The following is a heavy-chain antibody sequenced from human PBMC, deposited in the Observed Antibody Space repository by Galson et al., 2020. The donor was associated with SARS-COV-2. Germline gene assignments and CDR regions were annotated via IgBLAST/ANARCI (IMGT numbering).Heavy chain of an antibody. CDR2: IGRSGSSI. Sequence: GGSLRLSCAASGFTLSSYSMPWVRQAPGKGLEWVSYIGRSGSSIYYADSVKGRFTVSRDNTKNSLYLQMNSLRAEDTAVYYCARADYHYFDYWGQGTLVTVSS. D-gene: IGHD3-10*01. CDR1: GFTLSSYS. J-gene: IGHJ4*02. V-gene: IGHV3-48*04. CDR3: ARADYHYFDY.